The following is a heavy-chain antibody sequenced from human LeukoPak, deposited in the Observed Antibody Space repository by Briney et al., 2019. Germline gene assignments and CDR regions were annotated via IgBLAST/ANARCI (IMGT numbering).Heavy chain of an antibody. D-gene: IGHD3-3*01. CDR3: ARNLVEWLWFDP. V-gene: IGHV1-69*13. J-gene: IGHJ5*02. CDR1: GGTFSSYA. CDR2: IIPIFGTA. Sequence: ASVKVSCKASGGTFSSYAISWARQAPGQGLEWVGGIIPIFGTANYAQKFQGRVTITADESTSTAYMELSSLRSEDTAVYYCARNLVEWLWFDPWGQGTLVTVSS.